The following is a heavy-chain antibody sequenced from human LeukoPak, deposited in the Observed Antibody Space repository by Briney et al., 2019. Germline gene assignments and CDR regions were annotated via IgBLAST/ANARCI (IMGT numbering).Heavy chain of an antibody. CDR3: AKDVVPADAWYLMDV. Sequence: PGRSLRLSCAASGFTFSSYGMHWVRQAPGKGLEWVAVISYDGSNKYYADSVKGRFTISRDNSKNTLYLQMNSLRAEDTAVYYCAKDVVPADAWYLMDVWGQGTTVTVSS. J-gene: IGHJ6*02. D-gene: IGHD2-2*01. V-gene: IGHV3-30*18. CDR1: GFTFSSYG. CDR2: ISYDGSNK.